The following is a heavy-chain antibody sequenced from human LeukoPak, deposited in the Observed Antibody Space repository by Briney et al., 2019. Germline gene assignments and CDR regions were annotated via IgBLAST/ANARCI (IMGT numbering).Heavy chain of an antibody. CDR3: ARGSRIAAASLLY. V-gene: IGHV4-34*01. CDR2: INHSGST. D-gene: IGHD6-13*01. CDR1: GGSFSGYY. J-gene: IGHJ4*02. Sequence: PSETLSLTCAVYGGSFSGYYWSWIRQPPGKGLEWIGEINHSGSTNYNPSLKSRVTISVDTSKNQFSLKLSSVTAADTAVYYCARGSRIAAASLLYWGQGTLVTVSS.